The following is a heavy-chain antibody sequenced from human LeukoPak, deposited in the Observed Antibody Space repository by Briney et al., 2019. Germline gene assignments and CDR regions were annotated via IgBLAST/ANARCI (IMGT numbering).Heavy chain of an antibody. J-gene: IGHJ4*02. CDR3: ARERGYSSSWYTF. V-gene: IGHV3-48*01. CDR2: ISSSSSTM. D-gene: IGHD6-13*01. Sequence: PGGSLRLSCAASGFTFSSYSMNWVRQAPGKGLEWVSYISSSSSTMYYADSVKGRFTISRDNARNSLYLQMNNLRAEDTAVYYCARERGYSSSWYTFWGQGTLVTVSS. CDR1: GFTFSSYS.